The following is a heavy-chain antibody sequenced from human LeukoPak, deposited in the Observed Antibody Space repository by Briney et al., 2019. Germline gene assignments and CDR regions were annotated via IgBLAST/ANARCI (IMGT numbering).Heavy chain of an antibody. V-gene: IGHV4-38-2*02. Sequence: SDTLSLTCAVSGYSISSGCYWGWIRQPPGKGLEWIGSMYHSGSTYYNPSLKSRVAISVDTSKNQFSLNLSSVTAADTALYYCAREGDYDSGSYYPDYWGQGTLVTVSS. CDR3: AREGDYDSGSYYPDY. CDR2: MYHSGST. D-gene: IGHD3-10*01. J-gene: IGHJ4*02. CDR1: GYSISSGCY.